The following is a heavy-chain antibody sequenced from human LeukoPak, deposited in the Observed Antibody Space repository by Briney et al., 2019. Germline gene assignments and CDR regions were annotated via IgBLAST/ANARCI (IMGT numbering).Heavy chain of an antibody. V-gene: IGHV3-33*01. CDR2: IWYDGSNK. J-gene: IGHJ6*02. Sequence: GRSLRLSCAASGFTFSSYGMHWVRQAPGKGLGWVAVIWYDGSNKYYADSVKGRFTISRDNSKNTLYLQMNSLRAEDTAVYYCARDQRLGYYYYGMDVWGQGTTVTVSS. CDR1: GFTFSSYG. D-gene: IGHD6-25*01. CDR3: ARDQRLGYYYYGMDV.